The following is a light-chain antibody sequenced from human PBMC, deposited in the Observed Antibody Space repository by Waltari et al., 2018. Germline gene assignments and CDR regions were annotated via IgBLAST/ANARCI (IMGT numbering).Light chain of an antibody. CDR2: LNSDGSH. V-gene: IGLV4-69*01. J-gene: IGLJ3*02. Sequence: QLVLTQSPSASASLGASVKLTRTLSSGHRRYAIAWHQQQPETGPRYLMKLNSDGSHSKGDGIPDRFSGSSSGAERYLTISSLQSEDEADYYCQTWGTGSWVFGGGTKLTVL. CDR1: SGHRRYA. CDR3: QTWGTGSWV.